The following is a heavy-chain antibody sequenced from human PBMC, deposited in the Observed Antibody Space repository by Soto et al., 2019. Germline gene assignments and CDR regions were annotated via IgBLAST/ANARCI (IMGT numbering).Heavy chain of an antibody. CDR1: GFTFSSYS. Sequence: GGSLRLSCAASGFTFSSYSMNWVRQAPGKGLEWVSSISSSSSYIYYADSVKGRFTISRDNAKNSLYLQMNSLRAEDTAVYYCARDLLTGPLWFGEISDYWGQGTLVTVSS. V-gene: IGHV3-21*01. J-gene: IGHJ4*02. D-gene: IGHD3-10*01. CDR3: ARDLLTGPLWFGEISDY. CDR2: ISSSSSYI.